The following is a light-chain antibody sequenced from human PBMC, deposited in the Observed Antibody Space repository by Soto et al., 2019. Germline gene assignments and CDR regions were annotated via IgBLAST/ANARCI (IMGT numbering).Light chain of an antibody. CDR2: EVS. CDR3: SSYSSSSIWV. CDR1: SSDVGGYNY. J-gene: IGLJ3*02. V-gene: IGLV2-14*01. Sequence: QSVLTQPASVSGSLGQSITISCTGTSSDVGGYNYVSWYQQHPGKAPKLMIYEVSNRPSGISNRFSGSKSGNTASLTISGLQAEDEADYYCSSYSSSSIWVFGGGTKLTVL.